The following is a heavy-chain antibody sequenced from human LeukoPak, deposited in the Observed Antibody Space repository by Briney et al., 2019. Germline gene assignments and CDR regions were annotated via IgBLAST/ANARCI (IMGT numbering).Heavy chain of an antibody. CDR1: GFTFSGSD. Sequence: PGGSLRVSCAASGFTFSGSDVHWVGQAPGKGLKWVAVIWHDGSIESYADSVKGRFTVSRDNSKTTLYLQMNSLRAEDTAVYYCATGPLNDYGMGDWGPATKLTVSS. V-gene: IGHV3-33*03. J-gene: IGHJ6*02. CDR3: ATGPLNDYGMGD. CDR2: IWHDGSIE.